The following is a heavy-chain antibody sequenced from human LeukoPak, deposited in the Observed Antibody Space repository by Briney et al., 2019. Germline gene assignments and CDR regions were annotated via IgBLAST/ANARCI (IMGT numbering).Heavy chain of an antibody. CDR2: ISSSSSTI. V-gene: IGHV3-48*02. CDR1: GFTFSSYS. Sequence: GGSLRLSCAASGFTFSSYSMNWVRQAPGKGLEWVSYISSSSSTIYYADSVKGRFTISRDNAKNSLSLQMNTLRDEDSAVYYCVREAAAALDWGHGTLVTVSP. J-gene: IGHJ4*01. D-gene: IGHD6-13*01. CDR3: VREAAAALD.